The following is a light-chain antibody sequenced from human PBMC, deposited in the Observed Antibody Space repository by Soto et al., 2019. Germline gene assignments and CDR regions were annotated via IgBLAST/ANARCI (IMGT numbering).Light chain of an antibody. CDR1: QSVGSNY. J-gene: IGKJ5*01. V-gene: IGKV3-20*01. Sequence: EIVLTQSPGTLSLSPGERATLSCRASQSVGSNYLAWYQQKPGQAPRLLIYNASSRATGIPDRFSGSGSGTDFTLTISRLEPEDFAVYYCQRYGGSPITFGQGTRLENK. CDR3: QRYGGSPIT. CDR2: NAS.